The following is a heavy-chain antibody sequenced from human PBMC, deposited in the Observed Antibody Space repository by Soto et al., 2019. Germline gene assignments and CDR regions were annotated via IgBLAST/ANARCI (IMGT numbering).Heavy chain of an antibody. CDR2: IIPIFGTA. J-gene: IGHJ6*02. CDR3: AKGGYSGYELRPSYYYYYGLEV. D-gene: IGHD5-12*01. V-gene: IGHV1-69*06. Sequence: GASVKVSCKASGDTFSSSVIGWVRQAPGQGLEWMGGIIPIFGTANFAQKFQGRVRITADKSTSTAYMELSSLRSDDTAVYYCAKGGYSGYELRPSYYYYYGLEVWGQGTTVTVSS. CDR1: GDTFSSSV.